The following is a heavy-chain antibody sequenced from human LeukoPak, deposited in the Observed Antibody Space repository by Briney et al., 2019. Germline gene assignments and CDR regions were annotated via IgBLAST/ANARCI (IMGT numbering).Heavy chain of an antibody. D-gene: IGHD1-26*01. Sequence: GGSLRLSCAASGFTFSNYAMSWFRQAPGKGLEWVSSIGTSGTYRSYADSVKGRFTISRDNSKNTLYLQMNSLRAEDTAVYYCAKGASGFDYWGQGTLVTVSS. CDR2: IGTSGTYR. CDR1: GFTFSNYA. V-gene: IGHV3-23*01. J-gene: IGHJ4*02. CDR3: AKGASGFDY.